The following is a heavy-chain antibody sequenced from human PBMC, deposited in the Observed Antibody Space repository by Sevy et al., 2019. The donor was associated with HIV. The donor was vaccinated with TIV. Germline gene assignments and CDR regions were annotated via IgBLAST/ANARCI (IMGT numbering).Heavy chain of an antibody. J-gene: IGHJ4*02. CDR3: ARGGTRPGYSDY. V-gene: IGHV4-4*07. D-gene: IGHD1-1*01. CDR2: IYTSGST. CDR1: GGSISSYF. Sequence: SETLSLTCTVSGGSISSYFWSWIRQPAGKGLEWIGRIYTSGSTNYNPSLKSRVTMSVDTSKNQFSLKLSSVTAADTAVYYCARGGTRPGYSDYWGQGTLVTVSS.